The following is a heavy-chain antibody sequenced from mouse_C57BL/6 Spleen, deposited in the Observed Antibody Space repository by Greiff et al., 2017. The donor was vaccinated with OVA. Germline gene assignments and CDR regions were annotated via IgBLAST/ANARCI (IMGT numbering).Heavy chain of an antibody. Sequence: VQLQQPGAELVKPGASVKLSCKASGYTFTSYWVQWVKQRPGQGLEWIGEIDPSDSYPNYNQKFKGKATLTVDTSSSTADMQLSSLTSEDAAVYYCARLGGNYGGAYWGQGTLVTVSA. J-gene: IGHJ3*01. CDR2: IDPSDSYP. CDR1: GYTFTSYW. D-gene: IGHD2-1*01. V-gene: IGHV1-50*01. CDR3: ARLGGNYGGAY.